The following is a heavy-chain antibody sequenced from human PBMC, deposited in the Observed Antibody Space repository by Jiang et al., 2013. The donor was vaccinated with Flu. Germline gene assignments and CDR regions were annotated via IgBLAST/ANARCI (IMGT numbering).Heavy chain of an antibody. Sequence: PSETLSLACTVSGGSISSSSYYWGWIRQPPGKGLEWIGSIYYSGSTYYNPSLKSRVTISVDTSKNQFSLKLSSVTAADTAVYYCARRRVEWLVQELDAFDIWGQGTMVTVSS. CDR1: GGSISSSSYY. D-gene: IGHD6-19*01. CDR3: ARRRVEWLVQELDAFDI. CDR2: IYYSGST. J-gene: IGHJ3*02. V-gene: IGHV4-39*07.